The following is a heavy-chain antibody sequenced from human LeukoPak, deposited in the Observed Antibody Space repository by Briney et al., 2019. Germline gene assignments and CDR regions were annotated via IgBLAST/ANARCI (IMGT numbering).Heavy chain of an antibody. V-gene: IGHV1-46*01. D-gene: IGHD5-18*01. CDR2: INPSGGST. Sequence: ASVKVSCKASGYTFTSYYMHWVGQAPGQGLEWMGIINPSGGSTTYAQKFQGSVTMTRDTSTSTVYMERRGLRCEHTAVYYCARDERDGGETAMLGANNWFDPWGQGTLVTVSS. J-gene: IGHJ5*02. CDR1: GYTFTSYY. CDR3: ARDERDGGETAMLGANNWFDP.